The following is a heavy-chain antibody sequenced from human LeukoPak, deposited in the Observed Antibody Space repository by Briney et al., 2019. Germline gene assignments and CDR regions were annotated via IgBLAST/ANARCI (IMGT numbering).Heavy chain of an antibody. J-gene: IGHJ4*02. Sequence: SETLSLTCAVYGGSFSGYYWSWIRQPPGKGLEWIGGINHSGSTNYNPSLKSRVTISVDTSKNQFSLKLSSVTAADTAVYYCARVESMVRGVIFYWGQGTLVTVSS. V-gene: IGHV4-34*01. CDR2: INHSGST. CDR1: GGSFSGYY. D-gene: IGHD3-10*01. CDR3: ARVESMVRGVIFY.